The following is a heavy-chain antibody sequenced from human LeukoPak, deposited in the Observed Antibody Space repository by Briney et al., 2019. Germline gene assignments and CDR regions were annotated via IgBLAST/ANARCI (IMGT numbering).Heavy chain of an antibody. D-gene: IGHD3-3*01. V-gene: IGHV4-30-2*05. J-gene: IGHJ5*02. Sequence: PSETLSLTCAVSGGSISSGGYSWSWIRQPPGKGLEWIGYIYHSGSTYYNPSLKSRVTISVDTSKNQFSLKLSSVTAADTAVYYCARNLRFLEWFPSWFDPWGQGTLVTVSS. CDR3: ARNLRFLEWFPSWFDP. CDR2: IYHSGST. CDR1: GGSISSGGYS.